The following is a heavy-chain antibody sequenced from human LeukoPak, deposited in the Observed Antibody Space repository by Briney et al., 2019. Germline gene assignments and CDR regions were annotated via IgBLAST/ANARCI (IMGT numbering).Heavy chain of an antibody. Sequence: SETLSLTCTVSGGSISSSSYYWGWIRQPPGKGRVWIGSIYYSGSTYYNPSLKSRVTISVDTSKNQFSLKLSSVTAADTAVYYCARHSHSSGWYLYAFDIWGQGTMVTVSS. V-gene: IGHV4-39*01. CDR2: IYYSGST. CDR1: GGSISSSSYY. D-gene: IGHD6-19*01. CDR3: ARHSHSSGWYLYAFDI. J-gene: IGHJ3*02.